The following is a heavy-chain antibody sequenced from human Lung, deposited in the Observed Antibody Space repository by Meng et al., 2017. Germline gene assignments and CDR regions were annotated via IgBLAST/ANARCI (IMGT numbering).Heavy chain of an antibody. J-gene: IGHJ4*02. CDR1: GFTFSDYS. Sequence: VESGGGLVKPGGALTLSCAASGFTFSDYSMNWVRQAPGKGLEWVSSISSGSSYIYYADSVKGRFTISRDNAKNSLYLHMNSLRVEDTGLYYCARDYGGNSGGYWGQGTLVTVSS. V-gene: IGHV3-21*03. D-gene: IGHD4-23*01. CDR2: ISSGSSYI. CDR3: ARDYGGNSGGY.